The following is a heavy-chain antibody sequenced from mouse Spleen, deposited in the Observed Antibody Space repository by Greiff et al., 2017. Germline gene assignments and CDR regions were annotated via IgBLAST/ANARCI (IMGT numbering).Heavy chain of an antibody. CDR3: ARQRAYYRYDPFYAMDY. V-gene: IGHV5-12*02. Sequence: EVQVVESGGGLVQPGGSLKLSCATSGFTFSDYYMYWVRQTPEKRLEWVAYISNGGGSTYYPDTVKGRFTISRDNAKNTLYLQMSRLKSEDTAMYYCARQRAYYRYDPFYAMDYWGQGTSVTVSS. CDR1: GFTFSDYY. J-gene: IGHJ4*01. D-gene: IGHD2-14*01. CDR2: ISNGGGST.